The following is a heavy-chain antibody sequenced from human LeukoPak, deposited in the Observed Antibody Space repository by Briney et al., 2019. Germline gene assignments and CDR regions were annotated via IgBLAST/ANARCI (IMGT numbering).Heavy chain of an antibody. Sequence: GGSLSLSCAASGFTVSSNYMSWVCQAPGKGLEWVSVIYSGGSTYYADSVKGRFTISRDNSKNTLYLQMNSLRAEDTAVYYCARDSGWEGYFQHWGQGTLVTVSS. D-gene: IGHD6-19*01. CDR1: GFTVSSNY. J-gene: IGHJ1*01. CDR2: IYSGGST. V-gene: IGHV3-53*01. CDR3: ARDSGWEGYFQH.